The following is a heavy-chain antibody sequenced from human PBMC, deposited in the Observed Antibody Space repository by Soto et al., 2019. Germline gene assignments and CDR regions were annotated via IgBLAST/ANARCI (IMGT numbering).Heavy chain of an antibody. CDR2: IWYDGSNK. J-gene: IGHJ5*02. V-gene: IGHV3-33*01. CDR1: GFTFSSYG. D-gene: IGHD1-1*01. CDR3: ARDQNDSSFDP. Sequence: GGSLRLSCAASGFTFSSYGMHWVRQAPGKGLEWVAVIWYDGSNKYYADSVKGRFTISRDNSKNTLYLQMNSLRAEDTAVYYCARDQNDSSFDPWGQGTLVTVSS.